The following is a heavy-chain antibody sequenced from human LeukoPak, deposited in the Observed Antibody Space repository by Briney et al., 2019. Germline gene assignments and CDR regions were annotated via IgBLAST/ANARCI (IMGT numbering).Heavy chain of an antibody. Sequence: PGGSLRLSCAASGFTVSSNYMSWVRQAPGKGLEWVSAIYSGGSTYYADSVKGRFTISRDNSKNTLYLQMNSLRAEDTAVYYFARGYYYDSSGSGGGRRVAQDYWGQGTLVTVSS. J-gene: IGHJ4*02. D-gene: IGHD3-22*01. CDR1: GFTVSSNY. V-gene: IGHV3-66*02. CDR2: IYSGGST. CDR3: ARGYYYDSSGSGGGRRVAQDY.